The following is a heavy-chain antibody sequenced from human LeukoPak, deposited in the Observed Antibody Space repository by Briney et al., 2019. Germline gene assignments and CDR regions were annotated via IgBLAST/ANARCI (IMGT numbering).Heavy chain of an antibody. D-gene: IGHD2-15*01. V-gene: IGHV4-34*01. CDR2: INHSGST. J-gene: IGHJ4*02. CDR1: GGSFSGYY. Sequence: SETLSLTCAVYGGSFSGYYWSWIRQPPGKGLEWIGEINHSGSTNYDSSLKSRVTISVDTSKNQFSLKLSSVTAADTAVYYCARGRRVAAAIPLDYWGQGTLVTVSS. CDR3: ARGRRVAAAIPLDY.